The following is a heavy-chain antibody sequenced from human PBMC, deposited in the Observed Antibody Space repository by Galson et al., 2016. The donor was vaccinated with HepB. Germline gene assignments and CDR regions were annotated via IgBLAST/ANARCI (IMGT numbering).Heavy chain of an antibody. CDR3: ARGDYDTKGYTMTFDY. J-gene: IGHJ4*02. D-gene: IGHD3-22*01. Sequence: ETLSLTCTVSGDSISSDYWSWIRQPPGKGLEWIGYIYYSGSTNYNPSLKSRVTISVDTSKNQFSLKLNSVTAADTAVYYCARGDYDTKGYTMTFDYWGQGTLVTVFS. CDR1: GDSISSDY. V-gene: IGHV4-59*01. CDR2: IYYSGST.